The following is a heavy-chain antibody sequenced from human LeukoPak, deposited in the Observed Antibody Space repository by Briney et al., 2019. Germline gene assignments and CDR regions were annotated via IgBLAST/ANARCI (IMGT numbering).Heavy chain of an antibody. D-gene: IGHD1-26*01. CDR2: ISTYNGHT. CDR3: ARGGRWELPRPYAFDI. J-gene: IGHJ3*02. V-gene: IGHV1-18*01. CDR1: GGTFTSYG. Sequence: ASVKVSCKASGGTFTSYGISWLRQAPGQGLEWMGWISTYNGHTNYAQKLQGRVTITTDTSTSTAYMELRNLRSDDTAVYYCARGGRWELPRPYAFDIWGQGTMVTVSS.